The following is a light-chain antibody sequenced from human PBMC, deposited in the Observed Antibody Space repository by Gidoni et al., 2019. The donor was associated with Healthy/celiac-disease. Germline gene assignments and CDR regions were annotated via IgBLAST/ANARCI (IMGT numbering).Light chain of an antibody. CDR2: DAS. J-gene: IGKJ2*01. CDR1: QDISNY. V-gene: IGKV1-33*01. CDR3: QQYDNPPYT. Sequence: IQMNQSPSSLSASVGDRVTITCQASQDISNYLNWYQQKPGKAPKLLIYDASNLETGVPSRFSGSGSGTDFTFTISSLQAEDIATYYCQQYDNPPYTFGQXTKLEIK.